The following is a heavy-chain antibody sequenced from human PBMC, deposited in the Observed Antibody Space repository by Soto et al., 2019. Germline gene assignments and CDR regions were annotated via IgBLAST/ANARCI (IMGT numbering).Heavy chain of an antibody. CDR2: IYSGGST. J-gene: IGHJ4*02. V-gene: IGHV3-53*01. Sequence: GGSLRLSCAASGFTVSSNYMSWVRQAPGKGLEWVSVIYSGGSTYYADSVKGRFTISRDNSKNTLYLQMNSLRAEDTAVYYCARDLGDSSSFDYGGQGTLVTVSS. D-gene: IGHD6-6*01. CDR3: ARDLGDSSSFDY. CDR1: GFTVSSNY.